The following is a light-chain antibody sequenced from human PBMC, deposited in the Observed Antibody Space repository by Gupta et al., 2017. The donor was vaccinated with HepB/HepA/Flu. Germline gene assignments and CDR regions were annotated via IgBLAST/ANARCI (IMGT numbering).Light chain of an antibody. CDR3: HQECSSRVT. V-gene: IGKV3-20*01. CDR2: GAS. CDR1: QSVSSSY. J-gene: IGKJ4*01. Sequence: EIVLTQSPGTLSLPPGERATLSCRASQSVSSSYLAWYQQKPGQAPRLLIYGASSSATGIPDRFSGSGSGTDFTLTISRLEPEDFAVYYCHQECSSRVTFGGGTKVEIK.